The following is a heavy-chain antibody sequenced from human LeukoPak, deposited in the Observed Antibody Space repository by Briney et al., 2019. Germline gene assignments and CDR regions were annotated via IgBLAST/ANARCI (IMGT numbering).Heavy chain of an antibody. V-gene: IGHV4-39*07. Sequence: PSETLSLTCTVSGGSISSSSYYWSWIRQPPGKGLEWIGEINHSGSTNYNPSLKSRVTISVDTSKNQFSLKLSSVTAADTAVYYCARRPGTGAWYVDYWGQGTLVTVSS. D-gene: IGHD1-1*01. J-gene: IGHJ4*02. CDR2: INHSGST. CDR3: ARRPGTGAWYVDY. CDR1: GGSISSSSYY.